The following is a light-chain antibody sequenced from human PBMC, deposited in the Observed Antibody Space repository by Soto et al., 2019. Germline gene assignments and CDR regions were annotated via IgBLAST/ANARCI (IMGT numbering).Light chain of an antibody. CDR3: QQSNSFPRT. V-gene: IGKV1-12*01. CDR2: AAS. Sequence: IRVTPYPFSLSASVNHRVAITCLASQSISSWLALYQQKPGKAPKLLIYAASSLQSGVPSRFSGSGSGTDFTLTISSLQPEDFATYYCQQSNSFPRTVAQGTRLDI. J-gene: IGKJ5*01. CDR1: QSISSW.